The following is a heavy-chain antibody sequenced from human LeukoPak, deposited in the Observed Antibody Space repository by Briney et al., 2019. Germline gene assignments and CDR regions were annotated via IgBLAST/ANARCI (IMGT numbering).Heavy chain of an antibody. CDR2: INSDGRST. CDR1: GFTFSSYY. Sequence: GGSLRLSCAVSGFTFSSYYMHWVRHAPGKGLVWVSRINSDGRSTSYADSVKGRFTISRDIFKNTLYLQMNSLRAEDTAVYHCVKSAGKDGYRDVFDIGGQGTVVTVS. CDR3: VKSAGKDGYRDVFDI. D-gene: IGHD5-24*01. J-gene: IGHJ3*02. V-gene: IGHV3-74*01.